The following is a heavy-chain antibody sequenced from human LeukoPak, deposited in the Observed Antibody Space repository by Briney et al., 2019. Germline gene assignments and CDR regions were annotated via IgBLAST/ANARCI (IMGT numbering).Heavy chain of an antibody. D-gene: IGHD2-8*01. Sequence: PSETLSLTCGVSGGSITTTNWWSWVRPFPGQGLQWIGEVSLEGVRNYNPSLTSRVTMSLDRAKNLLSLNLNSVTAADTAVYYCSRENGALSPFGYWGQGILVTV. CDR1: GGSITTTNW. CDR3: SRENGALSPFGY. CDR2: VSLEGVR. J-gene: IGHJ4*02. V-gene: IGHV4-4*02.